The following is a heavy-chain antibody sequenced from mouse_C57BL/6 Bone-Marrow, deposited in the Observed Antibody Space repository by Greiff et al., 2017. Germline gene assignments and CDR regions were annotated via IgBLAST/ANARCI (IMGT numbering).Heavy chain of an antibody. D-gene: IGHD1-1*01. V-gene: IGHV1-81*01. CDR2: IYPRSGNT. CDR3: ARERVYGSSPYYFDY. J-gene: IGHJ2*01. Sequence: VQLQQSGAELARPGASVKLSCKASGYTFTSYGISWVKQRTGQGLEWIGEIYPRSGNTYYNEKFKGKATLTADKSSSTAYMELRSLTSEDSAVYFWARERVYGSSPYYFDYWGQGTTLTVSS. CDR1: GYTFTSYG.